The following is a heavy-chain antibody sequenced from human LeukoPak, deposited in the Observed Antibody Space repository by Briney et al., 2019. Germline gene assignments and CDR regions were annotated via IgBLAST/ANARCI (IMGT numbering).Heavy chain of an antibody. J-gene: IGHJ3*02. CDR1: GFTFSSYA. CDR3: AKGYSSSWYGDAFDI. CDR2: ISGSSGNT. Sequence: GGSLRLSCAASGFTFSSYAMSWVRQAPGKGLEWVSAISGSSGNTYYADSVKGRFTISRDNSKNTLYLQMNSLRAEDTAVYYCAKGYSSSWYGDAFDIWGQGTMVTVSS. D-gene: IGHD6-13*01. V-gene: IGHV3-23*01.